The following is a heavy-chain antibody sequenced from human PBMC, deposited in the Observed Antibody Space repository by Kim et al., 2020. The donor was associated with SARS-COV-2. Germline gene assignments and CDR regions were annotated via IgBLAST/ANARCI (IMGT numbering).Heavy chain of an antibody. CDR2: IYYSGST. V-gene: IGHV4-59*01. CDR1: GGSISSYY. Sequence: SETLSLTCTVSGGSISSYYWSWIRQPPGKGLEWIGYIYYSGSTNYNPSLKSRVTISVDTSKNQFSLKLSSVTAADTAVYYCARDRYCSGGSCFLYWYFDL. J-gene: IGHJ2*01. D-gene: IGHD2-15*01. CDR3: ARDRYCSGGSCFLYWYFDL.